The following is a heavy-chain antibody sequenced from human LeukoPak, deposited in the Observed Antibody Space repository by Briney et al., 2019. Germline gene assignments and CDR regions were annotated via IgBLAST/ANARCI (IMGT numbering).Heavy chain of an antibody. V-gene: IGHV1-18*01. CDR3: ARGPFCSGGTCYSQYYDY. Sequence: ASVEVSCKASGYTFTSYGISWVRQAPGQGLEWMGWISPYNGNTNYAQKLQGRVTMTTDTSTTTAYMELRSLSSDDTAVYYCARGPFCSGGTCYSQYYDYWGQGTLVTVSS. D-gene: IGHD2-15*01. J-gene: IGHJ4*02. CDR1: GYTFTSYG. CDR2: ISPYNGNT.